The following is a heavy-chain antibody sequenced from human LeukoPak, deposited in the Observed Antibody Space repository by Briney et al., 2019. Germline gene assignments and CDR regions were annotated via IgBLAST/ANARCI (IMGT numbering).Heavy chain of an antibody. Sequence: GGSLRLSCVASGLPIGDFAMHWVRQAPGKGLEWVSLISGDGVSTFYADSVKGRFTISRDNSKNTLYLQMNSLGPEDTAMYYCAKVAKGNIVVVTALDYWGPGTLVTVSS. CDR3: AKVAKGNIVVVTALDY. CDR2: ISGDGVST. J-gene: IGHJ4*02. V-gene: IGHV3-43*02. D-gene: IGHD2-21*02. CDR1: GLPIGDFA.